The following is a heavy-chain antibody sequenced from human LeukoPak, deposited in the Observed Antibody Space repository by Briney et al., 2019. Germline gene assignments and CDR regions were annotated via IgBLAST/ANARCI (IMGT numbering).Heavy chain of an antibody. CDR3: ARGVFPGIPRKNYFDP. J-gene: IGHJ5*02. CDR1: GYSISSGYY. D-gene: IGHD1-14*01. CDR2: IYHSGST. V-gene: IGHV4-38-2*02. Sequence: SETLSLTCTVSGYSISSGYYWGWIRQPPGKGLEWIGSIYHSGSTYYNPSLKSRVTISVDTSKNQFSLKLSSVTAADTAVYYCARGVFPGIPRKNYFDPWGQGILVTVSS.